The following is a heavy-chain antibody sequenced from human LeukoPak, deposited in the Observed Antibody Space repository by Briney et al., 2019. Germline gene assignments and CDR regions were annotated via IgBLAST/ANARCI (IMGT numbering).Heavy chain of an antibody. V-gene: IGHV3-23*01. Sequence: PGGSLRLSCAASGFTFSSYAMSWVRQAPGKGLEWVSAISGSGGSTYYADSVKGRFTISRDNSKNTLYLQMNSLRAEDTAVYCCAKDLVVVGYTAMVTSDYWGQGTLVTVSS. D-gene: IGHD5-18*01. CDR1: GFTFSSYA. CDR3: AKDLVVVGYTAMVTSDY. J-gene: IGHJ4*02. CDR2: ISGSGGST.